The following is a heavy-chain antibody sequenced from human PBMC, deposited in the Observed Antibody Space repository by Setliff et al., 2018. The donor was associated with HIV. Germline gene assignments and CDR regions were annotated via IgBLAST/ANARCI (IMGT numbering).Heavy chain of an antibody. D-gene: IGHD5-18*01. CDR2: TYYRSKWYN. CDR3: ARGTGIQLWLKGGDYYYYYMDV. J-gene: IGHJ6*03. Sequence: SQTLSLTCAISGDSVSSNSAAWNWTRQSPSRGLEWLGRTYYRSKWYNDYAVSVKSRITINPDTSKNQFSLQLNSVTPEDTAVYYCARGTGIQLWLKGGDYYYYYMDVWGKGTTVTV. V-gene: IGHV6-1*01. CDR1: GDSVSSNSAA.